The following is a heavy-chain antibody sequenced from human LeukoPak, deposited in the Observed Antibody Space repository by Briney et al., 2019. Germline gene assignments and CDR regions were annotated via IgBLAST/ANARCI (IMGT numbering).Heavy chain of an antibody. CDR1: GFTFSDYY. CDR2: TSSSGYT. J-gene: IGHJ4*02. V-gene: IGHV3-11*06. Sequence: GGSLRLSCAASGFTFSDYYMSWIRQAPGKGLDWVSYTSSSGYTYYADSVKGRFTISRDNAKNSRYLQMNSLRAEDTAVYYCAKDGAADDFWSGYYVDSWGQGTLVTVSS. D-gene: IGHD3-3*01. CDR3: AKDGAADDFWSGYYVDS.